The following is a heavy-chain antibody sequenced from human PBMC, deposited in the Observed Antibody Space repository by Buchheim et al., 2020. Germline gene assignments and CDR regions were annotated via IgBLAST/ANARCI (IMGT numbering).Heavy chain of an antibody. CDR3: AKDGRLQFGFDY. CDR1: GFSFSSCW. D-gene: IGHD5-24*01. J-gene: IGHJ4*02. Sequence: EVQLVESGGGLVQPGGSLRLSCAASGFSFSSCWMHWVRQTPGKGLLWVSRTNTDGTYTSYADSVKGRFTISRDNARNMVYLEMNSLRAEDTAVYYCAKDGRLQFGFDYWGQGTL. CDR2: TNTDGTYT. V-gene: IGHV3-74*01.